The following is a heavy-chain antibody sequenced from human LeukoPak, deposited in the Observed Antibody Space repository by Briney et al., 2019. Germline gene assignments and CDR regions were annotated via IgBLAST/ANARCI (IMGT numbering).Heavy chain of an antibody. V-gene: IGHV3-7*01. Sequence: GGSLRLSCAGSGFIFNSHWMTWVRQAPEMGLEWVGNIRQDGDEKFYADSVRGRFTISRDNAKNSLYLHLNSLRADDTAIYYCARVRTEWYIDLWGRGTLVTVSP. CDR2: IRQDGDEK. D-gene: IGHD2-8*02. CDR1: GFIFNSHW. CDR3: ARVRTEWYIDL. J-gene: IGHJ2*01.